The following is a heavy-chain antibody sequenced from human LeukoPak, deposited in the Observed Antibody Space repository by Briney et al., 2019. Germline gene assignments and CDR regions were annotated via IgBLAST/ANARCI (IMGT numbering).Heavy chain of an antibody. D-gene: IGHD3-22*01. J-gene: IGHJ4*02. Sequence: GSSVKVSCKASGGTFSSYAISWVRQAPGQGLEWMGRIIPSLGIANYAQKFQGRVTITADKSTSTAYMELSSLRSEDTAVYYCAKSEDWYYDSSGYPRYYFDYWGQGTLVTVSS. CDR2: IIPSLGIA. V-gene: IGHV1-69*04. CDR3: AKSEDWYYDSSGYPRYYFDY. CDR1: GGTFSSYA.